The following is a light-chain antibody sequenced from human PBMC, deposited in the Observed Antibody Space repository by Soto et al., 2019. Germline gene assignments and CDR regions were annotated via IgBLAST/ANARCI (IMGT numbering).Light chain of an antibody. V-gene: IGKV1-39*01. Sequence: DIQMTQSPSSLSASVGDRVTITWRASQSISVYLNWYQQKPGKAPKLLIYAASSLQSGVPSRFSGSGSGTDFTLTISSLQPEDFATYYCQHYNSYSEAFGQGTKVDIK. J-gene: IGKJ1*01. CDR2: AAS. CDR3: QHYNSYSEA. CDR1: QSISVY.